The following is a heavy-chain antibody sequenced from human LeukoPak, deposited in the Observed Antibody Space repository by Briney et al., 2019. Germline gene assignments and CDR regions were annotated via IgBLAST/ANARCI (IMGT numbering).Heavy chain of an antibody. CDR1: GGSISSGGYY. CDR3: ARALQQAYSYGTDV. CDR2: IYDSGST. J-gene: IGHJ6*02. Sequence: SQTLSLTCTVSGGSISSGGYYWGWIRQHPGKGLGWTVYIYDSGSTYYNPSLKSRVTISVDTSKNQFSLKLSSVTAADTAVYYCARALQQAYSYGTDVWGQGTTVTVPS. V-gene: IGHV4-31*03. D-gene: IGHD4-11*01.